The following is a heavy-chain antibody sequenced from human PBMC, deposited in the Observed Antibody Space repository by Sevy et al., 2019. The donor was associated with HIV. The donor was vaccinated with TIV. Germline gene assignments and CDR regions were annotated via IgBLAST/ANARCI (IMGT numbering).Heavy chain of an antibody. D-gene: IGHD3-3*01. V-gene: IGHV3-30*18. Sequence: GGSLRLSCAASGFTFSSYGMHWVRQAPGKGLEWVAVISYDGSNKYYADSVKGRFTISRDNSKNTLYLQMNSLRAEDTAVYYCAKAPRRDYDFWSGPLDYWGQGTLVTISS. CDR1: GFTFSSYG. J-gene: IGHJ4*02. CDR3: AKAPRRDYDFWSGPLDY. CDR2: ISYDGSNK.